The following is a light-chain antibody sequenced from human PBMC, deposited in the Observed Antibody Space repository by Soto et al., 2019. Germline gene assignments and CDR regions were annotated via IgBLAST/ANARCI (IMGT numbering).Light chain of an antibody. CDR2: GAS. CDR1: QSVSSR. J-gene: IGKJ4*01. CDR3: QQYSSSPLT. Sequence: EIVVTQSPATLSVSLGERATLSCRASQSVSSRLAWYQQKPGQAPRLLIYGASSRATGIPDRFSGSGSGTDFTLTISRLEPEDFGVYYCQQYSSSPLTFGGGTKVDI. V-gene: IGKV3-20*01.